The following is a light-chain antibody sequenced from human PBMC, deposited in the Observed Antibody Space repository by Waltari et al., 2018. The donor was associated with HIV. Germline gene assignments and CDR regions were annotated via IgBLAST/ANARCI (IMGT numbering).Light chain of an antibody. CDR1: NSNVGNNF. Sequence: QSVLTQTPSASRAPGQRILMSCSGTNSNVGNNFVSWFQQVSGGAPKLVIYRNDHRPSGVPARFSAAKSGSTASLAIAGLQSDDEAEYFCASWDDNLNHWVFGGGTKLTV. V-gene: IGLV1-44*01. J-gene: IGLJ3*02. CDR2: RND. CDR3: ASWDDNLNHWV.